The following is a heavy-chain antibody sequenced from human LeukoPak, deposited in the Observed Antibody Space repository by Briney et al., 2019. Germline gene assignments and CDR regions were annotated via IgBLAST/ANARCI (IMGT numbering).Heavy chain of an antibody. Sequence: ASVKVSCKASGYTFTSYGISWVRQAPGQGLEWMGWISAYNGNTNYAQKLQGRVTMTTDTSTSTAYMELRSLRSDDTAVYYCAGVSEEVLRYFDWLPRGDFDYWGQGTLVTVSS. CDR3: AGVSEEVLRYFDWLPRGDFDY. CDR1: GYTFTSYG. CDR2: ISAYNGNT. V-gene: IGHV1-18*01. J-gene: IGHJ4*02. D-gene: IGHD3-9*01.